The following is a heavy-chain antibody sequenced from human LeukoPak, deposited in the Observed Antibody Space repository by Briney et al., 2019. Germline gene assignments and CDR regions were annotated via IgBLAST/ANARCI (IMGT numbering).Heavy chain of an antibody. V-gene: IGHV3-23*01. CDR3: AKLTRGYCDSTACPNCFDP. J-gene: IGHJ5*02. D-gene: IGHD2-2*01. CDR2: FSYSWGTT. CDR1: GFTFSSYA. Sequence: GGSLRLPCAPSGFTFSSYAMRWVRHAPGGGLEGLSAFSYSWGTTYSADSGKGRFTISRDNSKNTLYIQMNSLKGENTALYDCAKLTRGYCDSTACPNCFDPWGRGTLVTVSS.